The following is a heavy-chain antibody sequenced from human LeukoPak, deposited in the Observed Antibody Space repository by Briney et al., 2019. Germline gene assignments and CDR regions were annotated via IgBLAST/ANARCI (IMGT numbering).Heavy chain of an antibody. J-gene: IGHJ4*02. D-gene: IGHD3-22*01. Sequence: SETLSLTCTVSGGSISSGGYYWSWIRQHPGKGLEWIGYIYYSGSTYYTPSLKSRVTISVDTSKNQFSLKLSSVTAADTAVYYCARGSYYYDSSGFVGDYWGQGTLVTVSS. CDR2: IYYSGST. CDR3: ARGSYYYDSSGFVGDY. V-gene: IGHV4-31*03. CDR1: GGSISSGGYY.